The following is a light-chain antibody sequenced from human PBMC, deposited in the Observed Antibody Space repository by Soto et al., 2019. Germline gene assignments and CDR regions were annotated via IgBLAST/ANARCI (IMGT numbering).Light chain of an antibody. CDR3: QHYLDSPWA. J-gene: IGKJ1*01. CDR2: GAS. V-gene: IGKV3-20*01. CDR1: QSVIGNY. Sequence: EIVLTQAPATWSLSPGERATLSCRASQSVIGNYLAWYRQKPGQTPRLLIFGASRRATGIPDRFSGSGSGTDFTLTISRLEPEDFAVYYCQHYLDSPWAFGQGTKVEIK.